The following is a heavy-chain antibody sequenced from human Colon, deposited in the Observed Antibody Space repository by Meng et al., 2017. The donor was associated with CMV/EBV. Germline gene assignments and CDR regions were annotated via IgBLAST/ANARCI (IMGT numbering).Heavy chain of an antibody. Sequence: GGSLKLSCAASGFTFSSYAMSWVRQAPGKGLEWVSAISGSGGSTYYADSVKGRFTISRDNSKNTLYLQMNSLRADDTAVYYCAKDRYYDFWSGFDYWGQGTLVTVSS. J-gene: IGHJ4*02. CDR2: ISGSGGST. CDR3: AKDRYYDFWSGFDY. CDR1: GFTFSSYA. V-gene: IGHV3-23*01. D-gene: IGHD3-3*01.